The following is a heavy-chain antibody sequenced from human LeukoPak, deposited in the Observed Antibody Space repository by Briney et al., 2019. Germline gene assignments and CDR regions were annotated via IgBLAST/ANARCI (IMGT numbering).Heavy chain of an antibody. V-gene: IGHV7-4-1*02. D-gene: IGHD6-19*01. Sequence: ASVKVSRKASGYTFTAYAMIWVRQAPGQGLEWMGWINTNTGTPTYAQGFTGRFVFSLDTSVSTAYLQISSLKAEDTAVYYCARCLGIAVAGTSYFDYWGQGTLVTVSS. CDR3: ARCLGIAVAGTSYFDY. J-gene: IGHJ4*02. CDR1: GYTFTAYA. CDR2: INTNTGTP.